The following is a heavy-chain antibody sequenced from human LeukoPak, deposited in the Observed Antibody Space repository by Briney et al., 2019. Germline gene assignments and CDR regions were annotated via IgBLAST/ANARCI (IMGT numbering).Heavy chain of an antibody. D-gene: IGHD1-26*01. J-gene: IGHJ3*02. V-gene: IGHV5-51*01. CDR1: GYSFTRYW. CDR2: IYPGDSDT. Sequence: GESLKISCKSSGYSFTRYWIGWVRQMPGKGLEWMGTIYPGDSDTRYSPSFQGQVSISVEKSINTAYLQWSSLKASDTGMYYCAKVLVGSMNAFNIWGQGTKVTVSS. CDR3: AKVLVGSMNAFNI.